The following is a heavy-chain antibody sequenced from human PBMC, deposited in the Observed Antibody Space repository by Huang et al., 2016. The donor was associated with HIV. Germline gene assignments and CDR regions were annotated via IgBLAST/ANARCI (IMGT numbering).Heavy chain of an antibody. J-gene: IGHJ4*02. CDR3: VHRLRCGKWYVDY. CDR2: IYWDNEE. D-gene: IGHD2-8*01. Sequence: QITLKESGPTLVKPTQTLTLTCTFSGFSLTSSGVAVGWIRQPPGKALEWLALIYWDNEERVSPSLKTRLTITKDNPKNEVVLTMTNMDPVDTATYYCVHRLRCGKWYVDYWGQGVLVTVSS. V-gene: IGHV2-5*02. CDR1: GFSLTSSGVA.